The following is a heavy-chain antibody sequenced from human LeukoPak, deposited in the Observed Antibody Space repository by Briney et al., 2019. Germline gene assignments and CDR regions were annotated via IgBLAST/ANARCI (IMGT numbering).Heavy chain of an antibody. D-gene: IGHD3-9*01. Sequence: SETLSLTCAVSGYSISSGYYWGWIRQPTGKGLEWIGSIYHSGSTYYNPSLKSRVTISVDTSKNQFSLKLSSVTAADTAVYYCARAGYDILTRVIDYWGQGTLVTVSS. V-gene: IGHV4-38-2*01. J-gene: IGHJ4*02. CDR3: ARAGYDILTRVIDY. CDR2: IYHSGST. CDR1: GYSISSGYY.